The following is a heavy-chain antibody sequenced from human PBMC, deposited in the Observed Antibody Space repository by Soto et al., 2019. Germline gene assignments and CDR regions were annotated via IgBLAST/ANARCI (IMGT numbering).Heavy chain of an antibody. D-gene: IGHD3-9*01. CDR1: GYIFTGYH. CDR3: ARDARGTRGFDEMDM. CDR2: INPNSGDT. V-gene: IGHV1-2*02. J-gene: IGHJ6*02. Sequence: ASVKVSCKASGYIFTGYHMHWVRQAPGRGLEWMGWINPNSGDTEYAQNFQGRVTMTRDTSFNLVYMEMSGLMSDDTAVYYCARDARGTRGFDEMDMWGQGTTVTV.